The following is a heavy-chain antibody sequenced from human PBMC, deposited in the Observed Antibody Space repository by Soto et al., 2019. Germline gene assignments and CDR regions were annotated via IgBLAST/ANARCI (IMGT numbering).Heavy chain of an antibody. D-gene: IGHD2-15*01. V-gene: IGHV4-34*01. CDR2: INHSGST. CDR3: ARGWLQVRGYCSGGSCYSGGYYFDY. Sequence: QVQLQQWGAGLLKPSETLSLTCAVYGGSFSGYYWSWIRQPPGKGLEWIGEINHSGSTNYNPSLMSRVTISVDTSKNQFSLTLSSVTAADTAVYYCARGWLQVRGYCSGGSCYSGGYYFDYWGQGTLVTVSS. J-gene: IGHJ4*02. CDR1: GGSFSGYY.